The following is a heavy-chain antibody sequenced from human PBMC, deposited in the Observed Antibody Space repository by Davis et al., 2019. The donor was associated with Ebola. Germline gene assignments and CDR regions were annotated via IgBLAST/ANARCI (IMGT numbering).Heavy chain of an antibody. V-gene: IGHV3-9*01. Sequence: PGGSLRLSCEASGFTFADYAMHWVRQGPGKGLEWVSGISWNSGNIAYMDSVKGRFTISRDTAQNSLFLQMDGLRPEYTALYYCSQVLYYELLTGPLEQWGQGTLVTVSS. J-gene: IGHJ4*02. CDR1: GFTFADYA. CDR3: SQVLYYELLTGPLEQ. D-gene: IGHD3-9*01. CDR2: ISWNSGNI.